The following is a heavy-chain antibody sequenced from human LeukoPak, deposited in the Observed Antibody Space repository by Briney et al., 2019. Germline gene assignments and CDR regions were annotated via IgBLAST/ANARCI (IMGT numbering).Heavy chain of an antibody. CDR3: ARPHYGDPGGFDY. CDR1: GYIFTSYD. Sequence: ASVKVSCKASGYIFTSYDVNWVRQATGQGLEWMGWMNPNSGNTGYAQKFQGRVTMTRNTSISTAYMELSSLRSEDTAVYYCARPHYGDPGGFDYWGQGTLVTVSS. CDR2: MNPNSGNT. J-gene: IGHJ4*02. V-gene: IGHV1-8*01. D-gene: IGHD4-17*01.